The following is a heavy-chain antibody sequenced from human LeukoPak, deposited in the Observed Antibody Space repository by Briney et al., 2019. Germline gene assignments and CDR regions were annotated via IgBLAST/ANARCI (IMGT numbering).Heavy chain of an antibody. CDR3: ADTPGYCSGGSCARAIDY. CDR2: ISCSGGST. Sequence: PGGSVSLFCAVSGFTFSRYAMIWVRQAPGRGLEWVSAISCSGGSTYYADSVKGRFTISRDNSKNTLYLQMNSLRAEDTAVYYCADTPGYCSGGSCARAIDYWGQGTLVTVSS. J-gene: IGHJ4*02. V-gene: IGHV3-23*01. CDR1: GFTFSRYA. D-gene: IGHD2-15*01.